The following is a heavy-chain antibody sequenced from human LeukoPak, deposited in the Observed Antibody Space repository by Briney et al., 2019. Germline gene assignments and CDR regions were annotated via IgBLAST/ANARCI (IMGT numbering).Heavy chain of an antibody. CDR2: IIPIFGTA. CDR3: ARDYYFDY. Sequence: SVKVSCKASGGTFSSYAISWVRQAPGQGLEWMGGIIPIFGTANYAQKFQGRVTMTRDTSTSTVYMELSSLRSEDTAVYYCARDYYFDYWGQGTLVTVSS. CDR1: GGTFSSYA. J-gene: IGHJ4*02. V-gene: IGHV1-69*05.